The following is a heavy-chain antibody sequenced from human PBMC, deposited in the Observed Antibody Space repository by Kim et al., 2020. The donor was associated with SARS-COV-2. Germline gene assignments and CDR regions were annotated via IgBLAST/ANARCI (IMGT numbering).Heavy chain of an antibody. CDR2: IYYSGGT. Sequence: SETLSLTCTVSGGSVSSGSYYWSWIRQPPGKGLECIGYIYYSGGTNYNPSLKSRVTISVDTSKNQFSLKLSSVTAADTAVYYCARGYILTGNFDYWGQGTLVTVSS. J-gene: IGHJ4*02. V-gene: IGHV4-61*01. CDR1: GGSVSSGSYY. CDR3: ARGYILTGNFDY. D-gene: IGHD3-9*01.